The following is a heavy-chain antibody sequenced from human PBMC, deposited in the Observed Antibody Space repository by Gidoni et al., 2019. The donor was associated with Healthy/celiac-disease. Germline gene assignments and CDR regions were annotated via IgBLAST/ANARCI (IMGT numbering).Heavy chain of an antibody. CDR2: IVVGSGNT. CDR3: AAGVDSGSQSYYYGMDV. CDR1: GFTFTSSA. J-gene: IGHJ6*02. Sequence: QMQLVQSGPEVKKPGTSVKVSCKASGFTFTSSAVQWVRQARGQRLEWIGWIVVGSGNTNYAQKFQERVTITRDMSTSTAYMELSSLRSEDTAVYYCAAGVDSGSQSYYYGMDVWGQGTTVTVSS. V-gene: IGHV1-58*01. D-gene: IGHD1-26*01.